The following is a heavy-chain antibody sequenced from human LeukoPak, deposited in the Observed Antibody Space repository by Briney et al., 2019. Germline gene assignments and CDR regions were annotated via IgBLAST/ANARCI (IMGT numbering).Heavy chain of an antibody. CDR1: GYTFTSYV. V-gene: IGHV1-18*01. CDR3: AKVGGFLPAAPSYYYYYMDV. CDR2: ISAYNGNT. Sequence: ASVKVSCKASGYTFTSYVISWVRQAPGQGLEWMGWISAYNGNTNYAPKLQGRVTMTTKTPTSTAYMELRSLRSDDTAVYYGAKVGGFLPAAPSYYYYYMDVWGKGTTVTVSS. D-gene: IGHD2-2*01. J-gene: IGHJ6*03.